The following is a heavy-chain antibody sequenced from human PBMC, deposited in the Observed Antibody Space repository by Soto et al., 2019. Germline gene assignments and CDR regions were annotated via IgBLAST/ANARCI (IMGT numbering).Heavy chain of an antibody. CDR2: IYFSGVT. J-gene: IGHJ6*01. D-gene: IGHD1-1*01. V-gene: IGHV4-31*03. Sequence: PSVSLSFTCTVSGGSISRAGYYWSWMRQHPGKGLEWIGYIYFSGVTYYNPSLESRVTISVDPSKNQFSLRLSSVTAADTAVYYCARGPRPTPTDAGCNDRGQGRKVTTAS. CDR1: GGSISRAGYY. CDR3: ARGPRPTPTDAGCND.